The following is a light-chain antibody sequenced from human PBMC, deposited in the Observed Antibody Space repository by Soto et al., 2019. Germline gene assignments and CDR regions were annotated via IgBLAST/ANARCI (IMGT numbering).Light chain of an antibody. Sequence: EIVLMHSPGTLSMSPGEKATLSCRASQSVSSSYLAWYQQKPGQAPRLLIYGASSRATGIPDRFSGSGSGTDFTLTINRLEPEDFAVYYCQQYGTSRAFGQGTKVDSK. V-gene: IGKV3-20*01. J-gene: IGKJ1*01. CDR2: GAS. CDR1: QSVSSSY. CDR3: QQYGTSRA.